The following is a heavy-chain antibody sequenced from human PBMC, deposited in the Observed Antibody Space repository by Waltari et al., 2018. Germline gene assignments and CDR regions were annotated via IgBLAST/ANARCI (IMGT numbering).Heavy chain of an antibody. CDR3: ARVIGGNWFDP. D-gene: IGHD3-3*01. CDR2: IYHSGRT. V-gene: IGHV4-31*03. Sequence: QVQLQESGPGLVKPSQTLSLTCTVSGGSISSGGYYWSWIRQHPGKGLEWIGYIYHSGRTYYNPSLKSRVTIAVDRSKNQFSLKLSSVTAADTAVYYCARVIGGNWFDPWGQGTLVTVSS. CDR1: GGSISSGGYY. J-gene: IGHJ5*02.